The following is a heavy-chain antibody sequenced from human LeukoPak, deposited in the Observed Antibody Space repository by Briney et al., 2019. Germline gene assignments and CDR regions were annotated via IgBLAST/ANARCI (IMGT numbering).Heavy chain of an antibody. V-gene: IGHV3-74*01. Sequence: PGGSLRLSCAASGFTFSSYWMHWVRQAPGKGLVWVSRINSDGSSTSYADSVKGRFTISRDNSKNTLYLQMNSLRAEDTAVYYCAKVPSRYGDYPYYFDYWGQGTLVTVSS. CDR3: AKVPSRYGDYPYYFDY. D-gene: IGHD4-17*01. CDR2: INSDGSST. CDR1: GFTFSSYW. J-gene: IGHJ4*02.